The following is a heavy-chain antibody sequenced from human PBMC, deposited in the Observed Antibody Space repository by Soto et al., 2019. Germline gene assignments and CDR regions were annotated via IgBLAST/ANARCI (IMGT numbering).Heavy chain of an antibody. CDR3: ARDQGEIVAAAIENNGLSNRLDS. CDR1: GFIFRNYG. Sequence: QVKVVESGGGVVQPGRSLTLSCAASGFIFRNYGMHWVRQAPGKGLEWLAAILYDGVNKHYADSVKGRFSTSTDNSKNTVYLQINSLRAEDTAVYYCARDQGEIVAAAIENNGLSNRLDSWGQGTLVTVSS. J-gene: IGHJ5*01. D-gene: IGHD5-12*01. V-gene: IGHV3-33*01. CDR2: ILYDGVNK.